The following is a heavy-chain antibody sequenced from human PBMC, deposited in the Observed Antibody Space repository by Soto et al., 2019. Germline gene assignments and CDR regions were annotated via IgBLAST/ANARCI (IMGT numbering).Heavy chain of an antibody. V-gene: IGHV5-51*01. CDR1: GYSFTSYW. J-gene: IGHJ3*02. Sequence: PGESLKISCKGSGYSFTSYWIGWVRQMPGKGLEWMGIIYPGDSDTRYGPSFQGQVTISADKSISTAYLQWSSLKASDTAMYYCARSPGIQLWYGFHAFDIWGQGTMVTV. CDR3: ARSPGIQLWYGFHAFDI. CDR2: IYPGDSDT. D-gene: IGHD5-18*01.